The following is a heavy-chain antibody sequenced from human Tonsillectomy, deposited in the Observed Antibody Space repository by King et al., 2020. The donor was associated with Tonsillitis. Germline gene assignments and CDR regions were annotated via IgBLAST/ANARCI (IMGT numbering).Heavy chain of an antibody. Sequence: QLVQSGAEVKKPGSSVKVSCKASGGTFSSHAITWVRQAPGQGLEWMGGIIPIINTANYAQKLQGRVTITADESTSTAYMELSSLRSEDTAVYYCARGYYDILTGYYRYGMDVGGQGTTVTVSS. CDR3: ARGYYDILTGYYRYGMDV. D-gene: IGHD3-9*01. V-gene: IGHV1-69*01. CDR1: GGTFSSHA. J-gene: IGHJ6*02. CDR2: IIPIINTA.